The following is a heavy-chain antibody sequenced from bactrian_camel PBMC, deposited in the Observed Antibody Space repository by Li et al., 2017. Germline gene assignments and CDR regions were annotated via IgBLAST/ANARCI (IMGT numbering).Heavy chain of an antibody. V-gene: IGHV3S25*01. D-gene: IGHD6*01. CDR1: GYTASSNC. J-gene: IGHJ4*01. CDR2: LYSGSGNP. CDR3: AADRLGLCTAVEWDQVNYDF. Sequence: QLVESGGGSVRAGGSLTLSCAASGYTASSNCMGWFRRAPGKEREGVAALYSGSGNPYYAASVKGRFSVSQDEARRAMTLQMTRLKPEDTSRYSSAADRLGLCTAVEWDQVNYDFWGRGTQVTVS.